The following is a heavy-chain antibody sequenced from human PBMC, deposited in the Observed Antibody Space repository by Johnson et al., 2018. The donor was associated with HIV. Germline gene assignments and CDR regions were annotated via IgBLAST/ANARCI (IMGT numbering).Heavy chain of an antibody. Sequence: VQLMESGGGLVQPGGSLRLSCVASGFTFSSYDMHWVRQATGKGLEWVSAITTAGDTYYTGSVKGRFTISRDNAKNSLYLQMNSLRADDTAVYYCARDSTLDMVTAFDIWGQGTMVTVSS. J-gene: IGHJ3*02. D-gene: IGHD3-10*01. CDR1: GFTFSSYD. CDR2: ITTAGDT. CDR3: ARDSTLDMVTAFDI. V-gene: IGHV3-13*01.